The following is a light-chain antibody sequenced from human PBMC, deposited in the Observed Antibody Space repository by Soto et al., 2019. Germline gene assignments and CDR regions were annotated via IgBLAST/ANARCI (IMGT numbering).Light chain of an antibody. CDR1: QGISSY. J-gene: IGKJ4*01. V-gene: IGKV1-8*01. CDR2: AAS. CDR3: QQYYSYPSLT. Sequence: AIRMTQSPSSFSASTGDRVTITCRASQGISSYLAWYQQKPGKAPKLLIYAASTLPSGVPSMFSGSGSGTDFTLTISCLQSEEFAANYCQQYYSYPSLTFGGGTKVELK.